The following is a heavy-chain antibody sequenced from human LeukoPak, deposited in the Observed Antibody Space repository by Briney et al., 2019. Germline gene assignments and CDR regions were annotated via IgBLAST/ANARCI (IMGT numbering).Heavy chain of an antibody. CDR2: ISGSGGST. J-gene: IGHJ4*02. V-gene: IGHV3-23*01. D-gene: IGHD2-2*01. Sequence: GGSLRLSCAASGFTFSSYAMSWVRQAPGKGLEWVSAISGSGGSTYYADSVKGRFTISRDNSKNTLYLQMNSLRAEDTAVYYCAKVVCSSTSCYVGYFDYWGQGTLVTVSS. CDR3: AKVVCSSTSCYVGYFDY. CDR1: GFTFSSYA.